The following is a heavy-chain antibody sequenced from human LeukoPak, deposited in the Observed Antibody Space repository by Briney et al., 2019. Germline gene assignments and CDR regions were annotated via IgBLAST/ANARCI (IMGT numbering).Heavy chain of an antibody. V-gene: IGHV3-30*02. D-gene: IGHD2-15*01. CDR3: AREGYCSGDSCYLDAFDI. CDR1: GFTFSSYG. J-gene: IGHJ3*02. Sequence: PGGSLRLSCAASGFTFSSYGMHWVRQAPGKGLEWVAFIRYDGSNKYYADSVKGRFTISRDNSRNSLYLQMNSLRAEDTAVYYCAREGYCSGDSCYLDAFDIWGQGTMVTVSS. CDR2: IRYDGSNK.